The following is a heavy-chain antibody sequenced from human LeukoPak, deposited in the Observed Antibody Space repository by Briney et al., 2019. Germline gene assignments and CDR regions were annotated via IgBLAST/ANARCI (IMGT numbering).Heavy chain of an antibody. V-gene: IGHV4-4*02. D-gene: IGHD6-13*01. CDR2: IYHSGST. J-gene: IGHJ4*02. CDR1: GASIISINW. CDR3: ARDSSGYSSSWY. Sequence: SEALSLTCAVSGASIISINWWSWVRQPPGKGLEWIGEIYHSGSTYYNPSLKSRVTISVDTSKNQFSLKLSSVTAADTAVYYCARDSSGYSSSWYWGQGTLVTVSS.